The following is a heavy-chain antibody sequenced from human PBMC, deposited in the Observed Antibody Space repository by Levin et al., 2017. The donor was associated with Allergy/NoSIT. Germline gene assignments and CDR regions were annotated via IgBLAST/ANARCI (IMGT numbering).Heavy chain of an antibody. D-gene: IGHD3-10*01. CDR2: IWYDGSNK. CDR3: ARDRRLVRGIISHYYYYGMDV. Sequence: GGSLRLSCAASQFKFNIYGMHWVRQAPGKGLEWVAAIWYDGSNKYYADSVKGRFTISRDNSKNTVYLQMNSLRAEDTGVYYCARDRRLVRGIISHYYYYGMDVRGQGTTVAVSS. CDR1: QFKFNIYG. J-gene: IGHJ6*02. V-gene: IGHV3-33*01.